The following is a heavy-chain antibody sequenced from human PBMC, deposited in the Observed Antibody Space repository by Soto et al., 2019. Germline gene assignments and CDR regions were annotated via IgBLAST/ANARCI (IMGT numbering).Heavy chain of an antibody. CDR1: GFTFISYA. D-gene: IGHD2-2*01. J-gene: IGHJ5*02. CDR3: AKDILGYCSSTSCPAWLTCFDP. V-gene: IGHV3-23*01. Sequence: EVQLLESGGGFVQPGGSLRLSCAASGFTFISYAMSWVRQAPGKGLEWVAAIRGSGVRTYYADSVKGRFTISRDNSKNSLYLQKNSRRADDTAVYYCAKDILGYCSSTSCPAWLTCFDPWGQGTLVTVSS. CDR2: IRGSGVRT.